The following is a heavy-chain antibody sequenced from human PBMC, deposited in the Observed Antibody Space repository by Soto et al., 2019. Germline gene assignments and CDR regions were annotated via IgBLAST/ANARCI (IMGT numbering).Heavy chain of an antibody. CDR2: INAGNGNT. CDR3: ASSGSESPPSNY. CDR1: GYTFTSYA. Sequence: QVQLVQSGAEVKKPGASVKVSCKASGYTFTSYAMHWVRQAPGQRLEWMGWINAGNGNTKYSQKFQGRVTITRDTSASTAYMDLSSLRSEDTAVYYCASSGSESPPSNYWGQGTLVTVSS. V-gene: IGHV1-3*01. J-gene: IGHJ4*02. D-gene: IGHD3-10*01.